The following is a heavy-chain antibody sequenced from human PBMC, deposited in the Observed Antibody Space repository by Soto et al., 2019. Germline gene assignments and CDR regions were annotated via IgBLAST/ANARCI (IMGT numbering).Heavy chain of an antibody. V-gene: IGHV4-34*01. J-gene: IGHJ6*02. CDR2: IDRSGIT. Sequence: TSETLSLTCTVYGETFSGYDWSWIRQPPGEGLEWTGEIDRSGITNYNPSLKSRVTISVDTSKNQFSLKLSSVTAADTAVYYCARGWKYGVYYYYGMDVWGQGTTVTVS. D-gene: IGHD1-1*01. CDR3: ARGWKYGVYYYYGMDV. CDR1: GETFSGYD.